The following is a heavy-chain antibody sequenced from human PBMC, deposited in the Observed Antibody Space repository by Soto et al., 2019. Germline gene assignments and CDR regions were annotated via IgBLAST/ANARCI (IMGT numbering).Heavy chain of an antibody. CDR2: IQRSGNT. V-gene: IGHV4-39*01. CDR1: GGSIARSYYY. CDR3: YSTGY. J-gene: IGHJ4*02. D-gene: IGHD5-18*01. Sequence: PSETLSLTCSVSGGSIARSYYYWAWIRQPPGKGLEWIATIQRSGNTYYNSSLQSRVTMFVDTSKNQFSLKLSSVTAADTAVYYCYSTGYWGQGTLVTVSS.